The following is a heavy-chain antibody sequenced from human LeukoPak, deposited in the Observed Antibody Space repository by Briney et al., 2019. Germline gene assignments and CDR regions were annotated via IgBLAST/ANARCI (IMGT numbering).Heavy chain of an antibody. CDR2: IIPRFGRS. V-gene: IGHV1-69*05. CDR3: ARAVDYSTSSSKDYYYYMAV. D-gene: IGHD6-6*01. J-gene: IGHJ6*03. CDR1: GGTFDSYT. Sequence: SVKVSCKASGGTFDSYTITWVRQAPGQGLEWVGGIIPRFGRSNHAPRFQDRVTITTDESTSTAYMELSSLTSEDTAVYYCARAVDYSTSSSKDYYYYMAVWGKGTTVTVS.